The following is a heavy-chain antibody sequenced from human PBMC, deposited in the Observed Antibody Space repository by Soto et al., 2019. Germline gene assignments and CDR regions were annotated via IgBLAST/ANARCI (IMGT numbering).Heavy chain of an antibody. CDR2: TYTGGYT. J-gene: IGHJ6*02. D-gene: IGHD5-12*01. CDR3: ATDRGGYDRLYYCRGRDV. CDR1: GFIVSDNY. Sequence: GGSLRLSCAAYGFIVSDNYINWVRQAPGNALEWVSVTYTGGYTYYADSGKGRFTITRDNSKNTLYFNMSNLKAEDTAAHYCATDRGGYDRLYYCRGRDVWGQGTTVTVAS. V-gene: IGHV3-53*01.